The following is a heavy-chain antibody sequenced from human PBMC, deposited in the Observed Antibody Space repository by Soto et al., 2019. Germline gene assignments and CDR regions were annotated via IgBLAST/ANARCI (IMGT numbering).Heavy chain of an antibody. V-gene: IGHV1-46*01. J-gene: IGHJ6*02. CDR2: INPDGGGT. Sequence: QVQLVQSGAEVKKPGASVKVSCKASGYTFTSYYMHWVRLAPGQGLEWMGIINPDGGGTSYAQQFQGRVIITRDTSTSTIDMEMSSLRSEDTAVYYCDFGGNYFSMDVCSQGTTVTVS. CDR3: DFGGNYFSMDV. CDR1: GYTFTSYY. D-gene: IGHD4-4*01.